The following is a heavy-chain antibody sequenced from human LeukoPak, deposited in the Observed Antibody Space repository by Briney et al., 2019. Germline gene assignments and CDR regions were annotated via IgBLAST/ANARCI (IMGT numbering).Heavy chain of an antibody. CDR2: INEVGTKE. V-gene: IGHV3-7*01. J-gene: IGHJ4*02. CDR1: GFTFSDYW. Sequence: GGSLRLSCAASGFTFSDYWMNWVRQVPGKGLEWVANINEVGTKEDYVDSVRGRFTISRDNTKNTLYLQMNSLRAEDTALYYCATRESSMARTFWGQGTLVTVSS. D-gene: IGHD3-10*01. CDR3: ATRESSMARTF.